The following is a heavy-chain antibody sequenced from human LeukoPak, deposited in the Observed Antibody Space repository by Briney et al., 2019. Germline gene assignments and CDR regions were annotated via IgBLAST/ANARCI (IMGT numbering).Heavy chain of an antibody. CDR3: ARGSADH. CDR2: IYYSGSN. CDR1: GGSISSYY. Sequence: SETLSLTCTVSGGSISSYYWSWIRQPPGKGLEWIGYIYYSGSNSYNPSLKSRVTISIDTSKNQFSLKLSSVTAADTAVYYCARGSADHWGQGTLVTVSS. J-gene: IGHJ5*02. V-gene: IGHV4-59*01. D-gene: IGHD3-10*01.